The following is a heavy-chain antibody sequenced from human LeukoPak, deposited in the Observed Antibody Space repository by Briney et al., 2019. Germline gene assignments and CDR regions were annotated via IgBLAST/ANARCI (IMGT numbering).Heavy chain of an antibody. CDR1: GLTFSSYE. CDR3: AREPLIGGWFDS. CDR2: ISESGNEK. V-gene: IGHV3-48*03. D-gene: IGHD3-22*01. Sequence: PGGSLRLSCAASGLTFSSYEMNWVRQAPGKGLEWVSYISESGNEKQYADSVKGRFTISRDNTKNSVYLEMNSLRGEDTAIYYCAREPLIGGWFDSWGQGTLVTVSS. J-gene: IGHJ5*01.